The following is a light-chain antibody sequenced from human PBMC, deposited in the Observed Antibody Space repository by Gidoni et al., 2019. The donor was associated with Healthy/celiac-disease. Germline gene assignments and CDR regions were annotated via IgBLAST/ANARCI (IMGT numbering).Light chain of an antibody. J-gene: IGKJ2*01. CDR2: AAS. Sequence: DIQMTQSPSSLSASVGDRVTITCRASQSISSYLNWYQQKPGKAPRLLIYAASSLQGGVPSRFSGSGSGTDFTLTISSLQPEDFASYYCQQSYSTPQYTFGQGTKVEIK. CDR3: QQSYSTPQYT. CDR1: QSISSY. V-gene: IGKV1-39*01.